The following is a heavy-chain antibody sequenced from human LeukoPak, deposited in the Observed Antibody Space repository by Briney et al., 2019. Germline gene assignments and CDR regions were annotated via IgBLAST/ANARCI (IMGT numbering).Heavy chain of an antibody. V-gene: IGHV3-11*06. CDR1: GFTFSDYY. CDR3: ARDRAGYCSGGSCYSGINY. J-gene: IGHJ4*02. CDR2: ISSSSSYI. Sequence: GGSLRLSCAASGFTFSDYYMSWIRQAPGKGLEWVSSISSSSSYIYYADSVKGRFTISRDNAKNSLYLQMNSLRAEDTAVYYCARDRAGYCSGGSCYSGINYWGQGTLVTVSS. D-gene: IGHD2-15*01.